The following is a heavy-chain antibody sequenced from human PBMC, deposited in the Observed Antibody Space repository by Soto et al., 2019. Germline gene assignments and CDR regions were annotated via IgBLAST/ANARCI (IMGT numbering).Heavy chain of an antibody. V-gene: IGHV4-39*01. CDR1: GGSISSSSYY. CDR2: IYYSGST. D-gene: IGHD2-2*01. Sequence: SETLSLTCTVSGGSISSSSYYWGWIRQPPGKGLEWIGSIYYSGSTYYNPSLKSRVTISVDTSKNQFSLKLSSVTAADTAVYYCARHEVPAAIALQKNWFDPWGQGTLVTVSS. CDR3: ARHEVPAAIALQKNWFDP. J-gene: IGHJ5*02.